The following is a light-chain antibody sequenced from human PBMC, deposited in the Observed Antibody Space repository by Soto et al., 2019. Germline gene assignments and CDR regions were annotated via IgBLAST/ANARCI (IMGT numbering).Light chain of an antibody. CDR3: QQYGRSLPIT. V-gene: IGKV3-20*01. J-gene: IGKJ5*01. Sequence: ECVLKQSHTTLSLSPGETATLSCRSSQSVDRYVAWYQQKVGQAPRLLIYAASRRATGIPDRFSGSGSGTDFTLTISRLEPEDFAVYYCQQYGRSLPITFGQGTRLEIK. CDR1: QSVDRY. CDR2: AAS.